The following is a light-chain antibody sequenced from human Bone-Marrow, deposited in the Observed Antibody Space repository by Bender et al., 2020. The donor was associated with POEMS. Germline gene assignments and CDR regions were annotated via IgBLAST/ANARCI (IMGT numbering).Light chain of an antibody. CDR2: LVT. Sequence: QSALTQPASVSGSPGQAITISCTGTSSDIGGSDYVSWYQQYPGTAPQLILFLVTSRPSGVSSRFSGSKSGNTASLTISGLQAEDEADYYCCSYAGSRTSVFGTGTKVTVL. CDR3: CSYAGSRTSV. CDR1: SSDIGGSDY. V-gene: IGLV2-14*03. J-gene: IGLJ1*01.